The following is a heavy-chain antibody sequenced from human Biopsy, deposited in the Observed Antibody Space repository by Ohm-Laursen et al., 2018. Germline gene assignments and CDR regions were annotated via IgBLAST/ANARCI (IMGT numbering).Heavy chain of an antibody. CDR1: GGPIDSYY. Sequence: SETLSLTCTVSGGPIDSYYWSWIRQPPGKALEGIGYIYFTGRTSYNPSLKIRVTLSVNTSKKQSSLRLSSVTAADTAVYYCASAGYNPDWNFDLWGRGTRVTVSS. J-gene: IGHJ2*01. D-gene: IGHD5-24*01. CDR3: ASAGYNPDWNFDL. CDR2: IYFTGRT. V-gene: IGHV4-59*12.